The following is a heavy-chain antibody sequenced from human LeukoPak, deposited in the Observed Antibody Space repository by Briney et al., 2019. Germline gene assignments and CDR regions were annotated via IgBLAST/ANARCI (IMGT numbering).Heavy chain of an antibody. CDR3: XXXXXXHDGAVEI. J-gene: IGHJ3*02. CDR1: GFSFPSYA. V-gene: IGHV3-23*01. Sequence: PGGSLRLSCAASGFSFPSYAMSWVRQAPRRGLEWVSLITAGGVITHYTDSVKGRFTVSRDNSKNTLYLQMNSVRAEDTAVYYCXXXXXXHDGAVEIWGQGTTVTVSS. CDR2: ITAGGVIT. D-gene: IGHD3-16*01.